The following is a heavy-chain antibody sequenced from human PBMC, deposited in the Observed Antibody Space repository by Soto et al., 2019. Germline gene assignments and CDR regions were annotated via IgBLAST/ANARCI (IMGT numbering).Heavy chain of an antibody. CDR3: AIGRDYTWTF. Sequence: QVQLQQWGAGLLKPSETLSLTCAVSGESFSGYFWSWIRQPPGKGLEWIGETNQSGGRNIYNPSPKSRVTLSVDTSKDQFSLRLYSVTAADTAVYYCAIGRDYTWTFGGQGTLVTVSS. J-gene: IGHJ4*02. D-gene: IGHD4-17*01. V-gene: IGHV4-34*01. CDR1: GESFSGYF. CDR2: TNQSGGRN.